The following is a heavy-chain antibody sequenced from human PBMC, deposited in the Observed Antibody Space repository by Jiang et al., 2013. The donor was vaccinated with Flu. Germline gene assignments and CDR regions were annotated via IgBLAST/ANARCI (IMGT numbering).Heavy chain of an antibody. V-gene: IGHV2-70*11. D-gene: IGHD3-22*01. Sequence: KPTQTLTLTCTFSGFSLSTSGMCVSWIRQPPGKALEWLARIDWDDDKYYSTSLKTRLTISKDTSKNQVVLTMTNMDPVDTATYYCARISHYDSSGYDSYYYGLDVWGQGTTVTVSS. CDR1: GFSLSTSGMC. CDR3: ARISHYDSSGYDSYYYGLDV. J-gene: IGHJ6*02. CDR2: IDWDDDK.